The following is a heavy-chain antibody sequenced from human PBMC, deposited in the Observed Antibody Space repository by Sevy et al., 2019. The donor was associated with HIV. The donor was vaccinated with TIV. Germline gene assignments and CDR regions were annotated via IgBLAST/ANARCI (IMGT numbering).Heavy chain of an antibody. CDR1: GGSISSSSYY. D-gene: IGHD3-16*02. V-gene: IGHV4-39*01. J-gene: IGHJ4*02. Sequence: SKTLSLTCTVSGGSISSSSYYWGWIRQPPGKGLEWIGSIYYSGSTYYNPSLKSRVTISVDTSKNQFSLKLSSVTAADTAVYYCARREGSYDYVWGSYRPFDYWGQGTLVTVSS. CDR2: IYYSGST. CDR3: ARREGSYDYVWGSYRPFDY.